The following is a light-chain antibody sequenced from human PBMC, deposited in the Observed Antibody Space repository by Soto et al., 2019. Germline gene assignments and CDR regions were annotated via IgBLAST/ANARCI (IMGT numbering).Light chain of an antibody. J-gene: IGLJ2*01. CDR1: TGAVTSEYY. CDR2: STM. CDR3: LLYYGGPVV. Sequence: QAVVTQEPSLTVSPGGTVTLTCASSTGAVTSEYYPSWLQQKPGQAPRALIYSTMDKHSWTPARFSGSLLGGKAALTLSGVQPEDEADYYCLLYYGGPVVFGGGTKLTVL. V-gene: IGLV7-43*01.